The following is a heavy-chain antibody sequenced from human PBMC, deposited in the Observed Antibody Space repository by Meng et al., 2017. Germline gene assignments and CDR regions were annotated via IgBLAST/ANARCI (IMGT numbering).Heavy chain of an antibody. D-gene: IGHD3/OR15-3a*01. CDR2: INHSGST. CDR3: ARVLDPVLVEFDY. CDR1: CGSFSGLD. Sequence: QPQQWGGGLLKPSEALPPPCAGCCGSFSGLDWSWIRQPPGKGLEWIGEINHSGSTNYNPSLKSRVTISVDTSKNQFSLKLSSVTAADTAVYYCARVLDPVLVEFDYWGQGTLVTVSS. V-gene: IGHV4-34*01. J-gene: IGHJ4*02.